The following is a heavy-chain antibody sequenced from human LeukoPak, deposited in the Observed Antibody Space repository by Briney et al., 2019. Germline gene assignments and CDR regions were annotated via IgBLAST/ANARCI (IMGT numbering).Heavy chain of an antibody. J-gene: IGHJ5*02. V-gene: IGHV4-4*07. CDR2: VYTSGST. CDR3: ATLTTPGWFNP. CDR1: GGSISRYY. Sequence: SETLSLTCTVSGGSISRYYWSWIRQPAGKGLEWIGRVYTSGSTTYNPSLKSRVTMSIDTSKNQFSLKVSSVTAADTAVYYCATLTTPGWFNPWGQGTLVTVSS. D-gene: IGHD1-1*01.